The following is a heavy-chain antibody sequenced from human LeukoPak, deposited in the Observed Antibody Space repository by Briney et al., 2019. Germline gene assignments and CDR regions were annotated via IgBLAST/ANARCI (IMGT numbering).Heavy chain of an antibody. D-gene: IGHD6-19*01. V-gene: IGHV3-9*01. Sequence: GGSLRLSCAASGFTFDDYAMHWVRQAPGKGLEWVXGISWNSGSIGYADSVKGRFTISRDNAKNSLYLQMNSLRAEDTALYYCAKGKYSSGWYGAFDIWGQGTMVTVSS. CDR2: ISWNSGSI. CDR1: GFTFDDYA. J-gene: IGHJ3*02. CDR3: AKGKYSSGWYGAFDI.